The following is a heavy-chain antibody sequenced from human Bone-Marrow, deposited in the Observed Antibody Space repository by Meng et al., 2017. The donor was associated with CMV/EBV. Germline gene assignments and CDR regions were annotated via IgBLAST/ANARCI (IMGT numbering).Heavy chain of an antibody. CDR1: GYSFTSYW. V-gene: IGHV5-51*01. CDR2: IYPGDSDI. CDR3: ARRVYYDSRGYPYYFDY. Sequence: KVSCKGSGYSFTSYWIGWVRQMPGKGLEWMGFIYPGDSDIRYSPSFQGQVTISADKSISTAYLEWSSLKASDTAVYYCARRVYYDSRGYPYYFDYWGQGALVTASS. D-gene: IGHD3-22*01. J-gene: IGHJ4*02.